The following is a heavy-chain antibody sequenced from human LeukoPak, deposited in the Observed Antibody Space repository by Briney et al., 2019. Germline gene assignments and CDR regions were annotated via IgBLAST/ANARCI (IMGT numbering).Heavy chain of an antibody. CDR1: GVSISSSSYY. V-gene: IGHV4-39*01. D-gene: IGHD3-10*01. CDR2: IYYSGVT. Sequence: SETLSLTCTVSGVSISSSSYYWGWIRQPPGKGLEWIGSIYYSGVTYYNPSLESRLTISVDSSKNQFSLKMTSVTAADTAVYYCARSRGRKVTPFDYWGQGILVTVSS. J-gene: IGHJ4*02. CDR3: ARSRGRKVTPFDY.